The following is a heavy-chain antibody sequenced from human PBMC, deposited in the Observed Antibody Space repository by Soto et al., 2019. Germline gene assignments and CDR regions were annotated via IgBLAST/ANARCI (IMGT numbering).Heavy chain of an antibody. CDR2: IYPGDSDT. CDR3: ARHLMVGATYYYYYMDV. J-gene: IGHJ6*03. V-gene: IGHV5-51*01. Sequence: GESLKISCKGSGYSFTSYWIGWVRQMPGKGLEWMGIIYPGDSDTRYSPSFQGQVTISADKSISTAYLQWSSLKASDTAMYYCARHLMVGATYYYYYMDVWGKGTTVTVSS. CDR1: GYSFTSYW. D-gene: IGHD1-26*01.